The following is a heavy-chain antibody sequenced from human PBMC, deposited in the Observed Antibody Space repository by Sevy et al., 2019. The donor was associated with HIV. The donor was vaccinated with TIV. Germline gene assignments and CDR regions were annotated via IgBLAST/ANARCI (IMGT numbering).Heavy chain of an antibody. Sequence: SSVKVSFKVSGNTLTELSMHWVRQSPGKGLEGMGSFYPKHGERIYAQKFQGRISMTEDTSTDTAYMELSSLRSEDTAVYYCAKNSRYFSGRTLYWAEGLFDPWGQGTLVTVSS. CDR1: GNTLTELS. J-gene: IGHJ5*02. V-gene: IGHV1-24*01. D-gene: IGHD2-15*01. CDR2: FYPKHGER. CDR3: AKNSRYFSGRTLYWAEGLFDP.